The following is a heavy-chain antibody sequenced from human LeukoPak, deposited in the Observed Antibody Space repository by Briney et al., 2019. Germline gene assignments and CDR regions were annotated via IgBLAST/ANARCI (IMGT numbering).Heavy chain of an antibody. Sequence: SETLSLTCTVSGGSISSYYWSWIRQPPGKGLEWNGYIYYNGSTNYNPSLKSRVTISVDTSKNQFSLKLSSVTAADTAVYYCARDHRQLLFGPYYYYYGMHVWGQGTTVTVSS. J-gene: IGHJ6*02. CDR1: GGSISSYY. CDR3: ARDHRQLLFGPYYYYYGMHV. V-gene: IGHV4-59*01. D-gene: IGHD3-10*01. CDR2: IYYNGST.